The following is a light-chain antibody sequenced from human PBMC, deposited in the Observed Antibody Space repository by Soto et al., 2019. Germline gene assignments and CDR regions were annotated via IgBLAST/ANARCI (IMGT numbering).Light chain of an antibody. V-gene: IGKV3-20*01. CDR1: QSVSNNY. J-gene: IGKJ4*01. CDR3: QQLSTYPST. CDR2: GAS. Sequence: EIVLTQSPGTLSLSPGERATLSCRASQSVSNNYLAWYQQKPGQAPRLLIYGASNRATGIPDRFSGSGSGTDFTLTISRLEPEDFATYYCQQLSTYPSTFGGGTKVDIK.